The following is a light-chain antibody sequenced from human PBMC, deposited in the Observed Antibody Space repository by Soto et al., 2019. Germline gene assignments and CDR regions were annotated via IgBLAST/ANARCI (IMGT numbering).Light chain of an antibody. V-gene: IGKV3-20*01. J-gene: IGKJ1*01. CDR3: EMEGRRPWM. CDR1: QSVTGRY. CDR2: GSS. Sequence: LCLGESVTLSCRASQSVTGRYLAGYQQIPGQAPGLRMYGSSIRNSGIPERFSGSGSGADVSLAISRLGPGDLAVLFCEMEGRRPWMLGSGTKVDIK.